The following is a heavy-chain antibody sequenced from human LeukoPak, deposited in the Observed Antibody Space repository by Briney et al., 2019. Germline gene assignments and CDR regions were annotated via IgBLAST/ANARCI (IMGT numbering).Heavy chain of an antibody. J-gene: IGHJ3*02. D-gene: IGHD3-10*01. CDR1: GGSISSGSYS. V-gene: IGHV4-39*07. CDR3: ARCGGSGSYSVDAFDI. Sequence: SETLSLTCTVSGGSISSGSYSWGWIRQPPGKGLEWIGSIFYSGSTNYNPSLKSRVTISVDTSKNQFSLKLSSVTATDTAVYYCARCGGSGSYSVDAFDIWGQGTMVTVSS. CDR2: IFYSGST.